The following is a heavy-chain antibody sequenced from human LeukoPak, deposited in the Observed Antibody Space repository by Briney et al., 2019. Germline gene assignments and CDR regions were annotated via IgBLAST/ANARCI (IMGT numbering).Heavy chain of an antibody. CDR3: ARDLPDNAFDY. J-gene: IGHJ4*02. V-gene: IGHV3-33*01. D-gene: IGHD1-14*01. CDR2: IWYDGSNK. CDR1: GFTFSSYG. Sequence: GGSLRLSCAASGFTFSSYGMHWVRQAPGKGLEWVAVIWYDGSNKYYADSVKGRFTISRDNSKNTLYLQMNSLRAEDTAVYYCARDLPDNAFDYWGQRTLVTVSS.